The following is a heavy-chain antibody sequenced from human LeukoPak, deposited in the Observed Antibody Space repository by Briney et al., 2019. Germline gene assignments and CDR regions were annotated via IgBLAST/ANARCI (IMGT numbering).Heavy chain of an antibody. CDR1: GFTFSSYA. J-gene: IGHJ4*02. V-gene: IGHV3-23*01. CDR2: ISGSGGRT. CDR3: ATPPTVTRNY. Sequence: GGSLRLSCAASGFTFSSYAMSWVRQAPGKGLEWVSSISGSGGRTHYTDSVKGRFTISRDNSRNTLYLQMNSLRAEDTAVYYCATPPTVTRNYWGQGTLVTVSS. D-gene: IGHD4-17*01.